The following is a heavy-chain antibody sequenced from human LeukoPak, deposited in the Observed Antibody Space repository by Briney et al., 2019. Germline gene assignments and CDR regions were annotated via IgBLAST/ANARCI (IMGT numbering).Heavy chain of an antibody. J-gene: IGHJ5*02. V-gene: IGHV4-34*01. CDR3: ARGRGGPAAVRWFDR. Sequence: SETLSLTCAVYGESFSGFWWTWIRQPPGKGLEWIGEINHSGSTNYNPSLKSRVTMSVDTSKNQFSLKLTSVTAADTAVYYCARGRGGPAAVRWFDRWGHGTLVTVSS. D-gene: IGHD6-13*01. CDR1: GESFSGFW. CDR2: INHSGST.